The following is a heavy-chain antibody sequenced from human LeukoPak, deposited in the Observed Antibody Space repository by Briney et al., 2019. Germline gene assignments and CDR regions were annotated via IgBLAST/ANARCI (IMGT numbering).Heavy chain of an antibody. D-gene: IGHD2-15*01. Sequence: ASVTVSCKASGYTFTSYDINWVRQATGQGLEWMGWMNPNSGNTGYAQKFQGRVTMTRNTSISTAYMELSSLRSEDTAAYYCARAQRGVVAATYYFDYWGQGTLVTVSS. CDR3: ARAQRGVVAATYYFDY. J-gene: IGHJ4*02. CDR1: GYTFTSYD. CDR2: MNPNSGNT. V-gene: IGHV1-8*01.